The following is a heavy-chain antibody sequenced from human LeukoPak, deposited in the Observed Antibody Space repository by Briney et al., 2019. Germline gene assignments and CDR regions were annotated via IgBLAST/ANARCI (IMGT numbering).Heavy chain of an antibody. CDR2: ISGSGGST. Sequence: GGSLRLSCAASGFTFSNYAMNWVRQAPGRGLEWVSAISGSGGSTYYADSVKGRFTISRDNSKNTLYLQMNSLRAEDTAVYYCAKDLAGSGSYSFDYWGRGTLVTVSS. D-gene: IGHD1-26*01. CDR1: GFTFSNYA. V-gene: IGHV3-23*01. J-gene: IGHJ4*02. CDR3: AKDLAGSGSYSFDY.